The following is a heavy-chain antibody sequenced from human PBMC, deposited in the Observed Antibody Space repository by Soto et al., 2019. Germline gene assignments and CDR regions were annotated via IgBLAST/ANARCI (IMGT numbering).Heavy chain of an antibody. CDR3: AKGVLSFHYGMEV. J-gene: IGHJ6*02. CDR1: GFNFRLYE. CDR2: ISSTAGRT. Sequence: GGSLRLSCQASGFNFRLYEMHWVRKAPGKGLEWVSSISSTAGRTSSYADSVKGRFAISRDFSDNTVYLQMNNLRVDDTAVYFCAKGVLSFHYGMEVWGQGTTVTVSS. V-gene: IGHV3-23*01. D-gene: IGHD3-10*01.